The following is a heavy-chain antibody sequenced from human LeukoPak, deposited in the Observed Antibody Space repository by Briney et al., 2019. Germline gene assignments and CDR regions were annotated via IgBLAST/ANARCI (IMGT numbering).Heavy chain of an antibody. CDR1: GGSISSSNW. J-gene: IGHJ4*02. Sequence: SETLSLTCAVSGGSISSSNWWSWVRQPPGKGLEWIGEIYHSGSTNYNPSLKGRVTISVDKSKNQFSLKLSSVTAADTAVYYCARVYYDSSGYFPLHFDYWGQGTLVTVSS. V-gene: IGHV4-4*02. CDR3: ARVYYDSSGYFPLHFDY. D-gene: IGHD3-22*01. CDR2: IYHSGST.